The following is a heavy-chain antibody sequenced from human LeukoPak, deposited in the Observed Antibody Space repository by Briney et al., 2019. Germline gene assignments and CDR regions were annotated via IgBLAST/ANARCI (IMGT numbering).Heavy chain of an antibody. CDR1: GFTFSSYW. J-gene: IGHJ5*02. CDR3: ARDLGQYYDTSDNWFDP. V-gene: IGHV3-74*01. D-gene: IGHD3-22*01. CDR2: INNDGSST. Sequence: GGSLGLSCGASGFTFSSYWMHWVRQAPGKGLVWVSRINNDGSSTSYADSVQGRFTISRDNAKNTLYLQMNSLRAEDTALYYCARDLGQYYDTSDNWFDPWGQGTLVTVSS.